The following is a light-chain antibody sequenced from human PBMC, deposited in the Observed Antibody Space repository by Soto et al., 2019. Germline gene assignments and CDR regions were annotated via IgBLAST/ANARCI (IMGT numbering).Light chain of an antibody. CDR2: YDS. Sequence: SYELTQPPSVSVAPGKTARITCGGNNIGSKSVHWYQQKPGQAPVLVIYYDSDRPSGIPERFSGSNSGNTATLTISRVEAGDEADYYCQVWDSSSEHYVFGTRTKVTVL. CDR3: QVWDSSSEHYV. V-gene: IGLV3-21*04. CDR1: NIGSKS. J-gene: IGLJ1*01.